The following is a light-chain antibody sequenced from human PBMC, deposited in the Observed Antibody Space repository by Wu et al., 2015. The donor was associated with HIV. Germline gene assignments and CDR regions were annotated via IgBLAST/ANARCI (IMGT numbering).Light chain of an antibody. CDR1: QSVGSN. J-gene: IGKJ3*01. CDR2: YTS. Sequence: IVLTQSLATLSLSPGERATLSCRASQSVGSNLAWYQQKPGQAPRLLIYYTSTRATGIPARFSGSGSGTDFTLTISSLEPEDFAVYYCQQRGSWFTFGPGTRVDIK. CDR3: QQRGSWFT. V-gene: IGKV3-11*01.